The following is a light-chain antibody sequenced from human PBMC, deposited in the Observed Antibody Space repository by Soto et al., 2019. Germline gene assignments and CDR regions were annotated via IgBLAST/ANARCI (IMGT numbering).Light chain of an antibody. Sequence: QSVLTQPPSASGTPGQRVTISCSGGNSNIGSNTVIWYQHLPGTAPKLLIYNNNQQPSGVPDRFSGSKSGTSASLAISGLQSEDEADYYCAAWEDSLNGHAVFGGGTQLTVL. CDR3: AAWEDSLNGHAV. CDR2: NNN. CDR1: NSNIGSNT. V-gene: IGLV1-44*01. J-gene: IGLJ7*01.